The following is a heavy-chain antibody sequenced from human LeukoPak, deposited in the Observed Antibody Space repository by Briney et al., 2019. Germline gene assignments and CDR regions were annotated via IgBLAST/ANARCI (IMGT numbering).Heavy chain of an antibody. J-gene: IGHJ4*02. CDR1: GYTFTSYY. D-gene: IGHD6-25*01. CDR3: ATQRLDRGVGY. CDR2: INPSGGST. Sequence: ASVKVSCKASGYTFTSYYMHWVRQAPGQGLEWMGIINPSGGSTSYAQKFQGRVTMTRDTSTSTVYMELSSLRSEDTAVYYCATQRLDRGVGYWGQGTLVTVSS. V-gene: IGHV1-46*01.